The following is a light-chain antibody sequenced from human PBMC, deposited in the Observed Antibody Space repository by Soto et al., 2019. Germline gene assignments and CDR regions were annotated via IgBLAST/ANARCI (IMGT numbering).Light chain of an antibody. J-gene: IGKJ2*01. CDR1: QDIRNY. V-gene: IGKV1-33*01. Sequence: DIQMTQSASSLSSSVGDRVTITCQASQDIRNYLNWYQQKPGKAPNLLICDASNLETGVPSRFSGSGSGTDFTLTISNLQPEDIATYYCQQYDNLPYTFGQGTKLEIK. CDR3: QQYDNLPYT. CDR2: DAS.